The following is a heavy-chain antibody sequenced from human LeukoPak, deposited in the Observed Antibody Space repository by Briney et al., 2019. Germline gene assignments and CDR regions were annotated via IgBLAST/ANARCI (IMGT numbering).Heavy chain of an antibody. Sequence: GESLKISCKGSGYSFTSYWIGWVRQMPGKGLEWMGIIYPGDSDTRYSPSFQGQVTISADKSISTAYLQWSSLKASDTAMYYCARQRPSGSYCPKDAFDIWGQGTMVTVSS. CDR1: GYSFTSYW. J-gene: IGHJ3*02. V-gene: IGHV5-51*01. CDR2: IYPGDSDT. D-gene: IGHD1-26*01. CDR3: ARQRPSGSYCPKDAFDI.